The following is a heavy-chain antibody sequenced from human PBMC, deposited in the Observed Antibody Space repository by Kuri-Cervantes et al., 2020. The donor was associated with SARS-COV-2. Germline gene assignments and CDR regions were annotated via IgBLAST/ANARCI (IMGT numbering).Heavy chain of an antibody. CDR1: GFTFSSYW. D-gene: IGHD3-3*01. J-gene: IGHJ6*04. CDR3: ARDRSGYYDFWSGCMDV. Sequence: GESLKISCAASGFTFSSYWMHWVRQAPGKGLVWVSRINSDWSSTSYADSVKGRFTISRDNAKNTLYLQMNSLRAEDTAVYYCARDRSGYYDFWSGCMDVWGKGTRVTFSS. V-gene: IGHV3-74*01. CDR2: INSDWSST.